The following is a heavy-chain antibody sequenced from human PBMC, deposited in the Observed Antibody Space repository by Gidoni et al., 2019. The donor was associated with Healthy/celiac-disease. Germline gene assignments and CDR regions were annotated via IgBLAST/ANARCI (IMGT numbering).Heavy chain of an antibody. D-gene: IGHD3-10*01. V-gene: IGHV1-46*01. CDR3: ARVMGLRPHGYYYYGMDV. Sequence: QVQLVQSGAEVKKPGASVKVSCQASGYTFTSYYMHWVRQAPGQGLEWMGIINPSGGSTSYAQKFQGRVTMTRDTPTSTVYMELSSLRSEDTAVYYCARVMGLRPHGYYYYGMDVWGQGTTVTVSS. CDR2: INPSGGST. J-gene: IGHJ6*02. CDR1: GYTFTSYY.